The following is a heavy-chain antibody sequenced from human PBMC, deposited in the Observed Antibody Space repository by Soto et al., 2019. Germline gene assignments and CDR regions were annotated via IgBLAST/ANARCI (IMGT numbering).Heavy chain of an antibody. V-gene: IGHV1-2*04. CDR1: GYAFTGYY. CDR3: ARAGSSWYHPLVY. D-gene: IGHD6-13*01. J-gene: IGHJ4*02. Sequence: ASVKVSCKASGYAFTGYYMHWVRQAPGQGLEWMGWINPNSGGTNYAQKFQGWVTMTRDTSISTAYMELSRLRSDDTAVYYCARAGSSWYHPLVYWGQGTLVTVSS. CDR2: INPNSGGT.